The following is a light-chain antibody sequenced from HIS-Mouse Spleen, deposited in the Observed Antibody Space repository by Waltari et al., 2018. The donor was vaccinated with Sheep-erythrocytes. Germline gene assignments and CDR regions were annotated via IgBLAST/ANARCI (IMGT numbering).Light chain of an antibody. J-gene: IGLJ3*02. CDR1: SSDVGSYNL. V-gene: IGLV2-23*01. CDR3: CSYAGSWV. Sequence: QSALTQPASVSGSPGQSITIPCTGTSSDVGSYNLFPWYQQHPGKAPKLMIYEGSKRPSGVSNRFSGSKSGNTASLTISGLQAEDEADYYCCSYAGSWVFGGGTKLTVL. CDR2: EGS.